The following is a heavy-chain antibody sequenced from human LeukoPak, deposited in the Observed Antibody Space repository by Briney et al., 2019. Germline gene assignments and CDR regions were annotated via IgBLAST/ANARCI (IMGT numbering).Heavy chain of an antibody. J-gene: IGHJ4*02. Sequence: GGSLRLSCAVSGFTVSGNYMSWVRQAPGKGLEWVSGISWNSGYIGYANSVKGRFIISRDNAKKSLYLQMNSLRAEDTALYYCAKAKGDGYNSDFDYWGQGTLVTVSS. V-gene: IGHV3-9*01. CDR1: GFTVSGNY. CDR3: AKAKGDGYNSDFDY. D-gene: IGHD5-24*01. CDR2: ISWNSGYI.